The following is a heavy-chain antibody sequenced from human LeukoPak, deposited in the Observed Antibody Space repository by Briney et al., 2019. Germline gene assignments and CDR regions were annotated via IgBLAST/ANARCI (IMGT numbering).Heavy chain of an antibody. J-gene: IGHJ4*02. CDR1: GYVFDNHW. CDR3: ARHQGHLVSQAFDH. Sequence: GESLKISCKGSGYVFDNHWIGWVRQMPGKGLEWMGIIYPIDSDARYSPSFQGQVTFSVDQSIGTAYLQWNSLKASDTAMYYCARHQGHLVSQAFDHWGQGTLVTVSS. D-gene: IGHD2-2*01. V-gene: IGHV5-51*01. CDR2: IYPIDSDA.